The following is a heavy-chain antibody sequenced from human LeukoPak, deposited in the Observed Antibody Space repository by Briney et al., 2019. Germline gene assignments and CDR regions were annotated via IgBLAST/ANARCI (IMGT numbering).Heavy chain of an antibody. Sequence: ASVKVSCKASGYTFTSYGISWVRQATGQGLEWMGWISAYNGNTDYAQKLQGRVTMTTDTSTSTAYMELRSLRSDDTAVYYCARHGAIFGVVIIRDAFDIWGQGTMVTVSS. CDR2: ISAYNGNT. D-gene: IGHD3-3*01. V-gene: IGHV1-18*01. CDR3: ARHGAIFGVVIIRDAFDI. CDR1: GYTFTSYG. J-gene: IGHJ3*02.